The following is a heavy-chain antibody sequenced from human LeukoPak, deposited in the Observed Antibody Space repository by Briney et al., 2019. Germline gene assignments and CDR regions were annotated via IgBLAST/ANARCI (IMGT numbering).Heavy chain of an antibody. J-gene: IGHJ4*02. D-gene: IGHD5-12*01. CDR1: GFTFGSYG. CDR3: ARWDIVATMPFDY. Sequence: PGGSLRLSCAASGFTFGSYGMHWVRQAPGKGLDWVAFVRYDGNNPYYSASVKGRFTISRDNAKNSLYLQMNSLRAEDTAVYYCARWDIVATMPFDYWGQGTLVTVSS. V-gene: IGHV3-30*02. CDR2: VRYDGNNP.